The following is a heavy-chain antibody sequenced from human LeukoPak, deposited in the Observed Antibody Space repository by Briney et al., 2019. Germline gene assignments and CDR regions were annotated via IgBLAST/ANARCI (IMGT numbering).Heavy chain of an antibody. CDR2: IKQDGSGK. CDR1: GFTFSSYW. J-gene: IGHJ5*02. CDR3: AKDRISAGTTVRFDP. D-gene: IGHD1-7*01. Sequence: GGSLRLSCAASGFTFSSYWMSWVRQAPGKGLEWVANIKQDGSGKYYVDSVKGRFTISRDNSKNTLYLQMNSLRAEDTAVYYCAKDRISAGTTVRFDPWGQGTLVTVSS. V-gene: IGHV3-7*03.